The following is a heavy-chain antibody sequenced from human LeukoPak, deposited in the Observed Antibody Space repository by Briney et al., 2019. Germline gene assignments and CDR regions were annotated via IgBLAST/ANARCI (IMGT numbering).Heavy chain of an antibody. V-gene: IGHV4-34*01. Sequence: SETLSLTCAVYGGSSSGYYWSRIRQPPGKGLEWIGEINHSGSTNYNPSLKSRVTISVDTSKNQFSLKLSSVTAADTAVYYCAREGSSWYWGTATRGWYFDLWGRGTLVTVSS. CDR2: INHSGST. CDR3: AREGSSWYWGTATRGWYFDL. CDR1: GGSSSGYY. J-gene: IGHJ2*01. D-gene: IGHD6-13*01.